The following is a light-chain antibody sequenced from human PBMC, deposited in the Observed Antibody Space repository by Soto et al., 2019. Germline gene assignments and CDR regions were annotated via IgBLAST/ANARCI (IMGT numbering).Light chain of an antibody. CDR3: QQYNNWPLT. J-gene: IGKJ4*01. CDR2: DAS. CDR1: QSVIRY. V-gene: IGKV3-11*01. Sequence: EIVLTQSLATLSLSPGEIATLSFGASQSVIRYLAWYQQRPGQAPRLLIYDASYRATGIPARFSGSGSGTEFTLTISSLHSEDFAVYYCQQYNNWPLTFGGGTKVDIK.